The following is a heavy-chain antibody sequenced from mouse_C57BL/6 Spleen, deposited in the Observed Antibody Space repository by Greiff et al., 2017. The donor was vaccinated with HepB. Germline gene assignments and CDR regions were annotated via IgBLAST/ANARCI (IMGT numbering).Heavy chain of an antibody. CDR3: ARDYYGSSYHFDY. J-gene: IGHJ2*01. CDR2: IDPSDSYT. V-gene: IGHV1-69*01. CDR1: GYTFTSYW. Sequence: QVHVKQPGAELVMPGASVKLSCKASGYTFTSYWMHWVKQRPGQGLEWIGEIDPSDSYTNYNQKFKGKSTLTVDKSSSTSYMQLSSLTSEYSAVYSCARDYYGSSYHFDYWGQGTTLTVSS. D-gene: IGHD1-1*01.